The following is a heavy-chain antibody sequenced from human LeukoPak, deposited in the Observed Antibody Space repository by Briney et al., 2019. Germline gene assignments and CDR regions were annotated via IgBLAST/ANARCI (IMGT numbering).Heavy chain of an antibody. D-gene: IGHD3-10*01. V-gene: IGHV3-48*03. Sequence: GGSLRLSCAASGFTFSNYEMNWVRQAPGKGPEWISYIGGSGVTKRYADSVKGRFTISRDNAKNSPDLQMSSLRVEDTGVYYCARADYYGSPGHFGMDVWGRGTTVTVSS. CDR2: IGGSGVTK. J-gene: IGHJ6*02. CDR1: GFTFSNYE. CDR3: ARADYYGSPGHFGMDV.